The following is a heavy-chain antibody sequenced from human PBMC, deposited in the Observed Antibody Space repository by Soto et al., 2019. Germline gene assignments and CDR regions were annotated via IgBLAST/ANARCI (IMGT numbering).Heavy chain of an antibody. Sequence: QVQLVQSGAVVKKPGSSVKVSCKASGGTFSSYAISWVRQAPGQGLEWMGGIIPIFGTANYAQKFQGRVTITADESTSTAYMELSSLRSEDTAVYYCAREGYGSSTSCYNAGFYWGQGTLVNVSS. V-gene: IGHV1-69*01. D-gene: IGHD2-2*02. CDR1: GGTFSSYA. J-gene: IGHJ4*02. CDR2: IIPIFGTA. CDR3: AREGYGSSTSCYNAGFY.